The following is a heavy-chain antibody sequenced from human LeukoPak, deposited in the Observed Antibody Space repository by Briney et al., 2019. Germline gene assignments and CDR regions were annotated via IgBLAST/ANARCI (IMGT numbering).Heavy chain of an antibody. V-gene: IGHV3-23*01. D-gene: IGHD3-16*01. CDR1: GFTFSGYA. J-gene: IGHJ6*03. CDR2: IIDSGEST. Sequence: GSLRLSCAASGFTFSGYAMSWVREAPGKGLEWVLGIIDSGESTYHANFAKGRFTISRDNSNNTLYLQMNSLRAEDTPVYYCAKLGGQELHNYYVAVCGKGTTVAVSS. CDR3: AKLGGQELHNYYVAV.